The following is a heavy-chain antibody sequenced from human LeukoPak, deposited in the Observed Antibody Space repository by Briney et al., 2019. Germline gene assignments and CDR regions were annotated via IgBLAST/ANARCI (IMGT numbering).Heavy chain of an antibody. J-gene: IGHJ6*03. V-gene: IGHV1-8*01. Sequence: ASVKVSCKASGYTFTSYDINWVRQAPGQGLEWMGWMNPNSGNTGYAQKFQGRVTMTRNTSISTAYMELSSLRSEDTAVYYCARGAAVTTVTTPYYYHMDVWGKGTTVTISS. CDR2: MNPNSGNT. D-gene: IGHD4-17*01. CDR3: ARGAAVTTVTTPYYYHMDV. CDR1: GYTFTSYD.